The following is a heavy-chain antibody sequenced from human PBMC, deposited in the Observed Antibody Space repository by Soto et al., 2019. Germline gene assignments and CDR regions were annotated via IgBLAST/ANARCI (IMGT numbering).Heavy chain of an antibody. CDR2: IYYSGST. V-gene: IGHV4-30-4*01. CDR1: GGSISSGDYY. Sequence: SETLSLTCTVSGGSISSGDYYWSWIRQPPGKGLEWIGYIYYSGSTYYNPSLKSRVTISVDTSKNQFSLKLSSVTAADTAVYYCARDLLADTDWFDPWGQGTLVTVSA. J-gene: IGHJ5*02. D-gene: IGHD6-19*01. CDR3: ARDLLADTDWFDP.